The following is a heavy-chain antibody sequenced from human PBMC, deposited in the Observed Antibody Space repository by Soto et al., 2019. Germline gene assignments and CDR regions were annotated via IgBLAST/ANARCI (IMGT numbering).Heavy chain of an antibody. J-gene: IGHJ4*02. CDR2: IHYTGST. Sequence: QLHLQESGPGLLKPSETLSLICTVSGGSVSRGRYHWGWIRQPPGKGLQYIASIHYTGSTHYNPSLTSRVAIFVDTAKNPFSLKVTSITDADTAVYYCVRADGSGVVSPFIHYSGQGTLEIVSS. CDR3: VRADGSGVVSPFIHY. D-gene: IGHD3-3*01. V-gene: IGHV4-39*01. CDR1: GGSVSRGRYH.